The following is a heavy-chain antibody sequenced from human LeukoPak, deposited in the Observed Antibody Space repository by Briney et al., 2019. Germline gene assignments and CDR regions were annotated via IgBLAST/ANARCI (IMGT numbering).Heavy chain of an antibody. CDR2: IYHSGST. D-gene: IGHD6-13*01. CDR1: GGFISSSNW. CDR3: AVAADGY. V-gene: IGHV4-4*02. Sequence: SGTLSLICAVSGGFISSSNWWSWVRQPPGKGLEWIGEIYHSGSTNYNLDLKSRVTISADKSKIQFSLKRRSVNDADTAVYACAVAADGYWGQGTLVNVSS. J-gene: IGHJ4*02.